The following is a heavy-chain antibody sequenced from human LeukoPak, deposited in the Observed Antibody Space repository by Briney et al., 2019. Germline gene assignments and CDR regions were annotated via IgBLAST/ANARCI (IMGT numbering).Heavy chain of an antibody. CDR2: ISSSGSTI. V-gene: IGHV3-11*04. D-gene: IGHD3-22*01. CDR1: GFTFSDYY. J-gene: IGHJ6*03. CDR3: ARAEYYYDSSGYSLTYYYYMDV. Sequence: GGSLRLSCAASGFTFSDYYMGWIRQAPGKGLEWVSYISSSGSTIYYADSVKGRFTISRDNAKNSLYLQMNSLRAEDTAVYYRARAEYYYDSSGYSLTYYYYMDVWGKGTTVTVSS.